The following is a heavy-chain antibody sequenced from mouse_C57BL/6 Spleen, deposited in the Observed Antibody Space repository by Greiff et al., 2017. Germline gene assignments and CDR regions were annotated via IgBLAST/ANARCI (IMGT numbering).Heavy chain of an antibody. CDR1: GYTFTSYW. J-gene: IGHJ4*01. CDR3: ARWPAQAHYYAMDY. Sequence: QVQLQQPGAELVKPGASVKLSCKASGYTFTSYWMHWVKQRPGQGLEWIGMIHPNRGSTNYNEKFKSKATLTVDKSSSTAYMQLSSLTSEDSAVYNCARWPAQAHYYAMDYWGQGTSVTVSS. V-gene: IGHV1-64*01. D-gene: IGHD3-2*02. CDR2: IHPNRGST.